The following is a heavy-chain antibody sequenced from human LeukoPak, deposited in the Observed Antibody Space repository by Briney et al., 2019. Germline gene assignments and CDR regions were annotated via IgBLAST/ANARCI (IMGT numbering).Heavy chain of an antibody. J-gene: IGHJ3*02. CDR2: IIPALDRA. D-gene: IGHD3/OR15-3a*01. V-gene: IGHV1-69*04. CDR3: ARRTDAVDDAFDI. CDR1: GGNFNNYA. Sequence: VASVKVSCKASGGNFNNYAVNWVRQAPGQGLQWMGRIIPALDRANYAHNFQGRLTITADKSTKTAHMELSSLRSEDTGLYFCARRTDAVDDAFDIWGQGTMLTVSS.